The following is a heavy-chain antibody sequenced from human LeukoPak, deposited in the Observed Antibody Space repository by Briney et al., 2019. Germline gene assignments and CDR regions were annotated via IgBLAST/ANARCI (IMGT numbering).Heavy chain of an antibody. D-gene: IGHD3-10*01. CDR3: ARTPDGADY. CDR2: IYSGGST. Sequence: GGSLRLSCAASGFTVSSNYMSWVRQAPGKGLEWVSVIYSGGSTYYADSVKGRFTISRDNAENSLYLQMNSLRVEDTAVYYCARTPDGADYWGQGTLVTVSS. J-gene: IGHJ4*02. V-gene: IGHV3-53*01. CDR1: GFTVSSNY.